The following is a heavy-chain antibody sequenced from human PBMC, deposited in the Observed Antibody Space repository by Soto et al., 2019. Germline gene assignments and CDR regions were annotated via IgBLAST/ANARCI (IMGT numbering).Heavy chain of an antibody. J-gene: IGHJ4*02. CDR2: IYNGGIP. CDR1: GGSVSXXX. V-gene: IGHV4-4*07. Sequence: ETLSLTCTVSGGSVSXXXXXWIRQPAGKGLEWIGRIYNGGIPLIHPSLESRVALSLDTSKTPFSLTLSSVTAADTAIYYCASQDYNQAVDYFDYWGPGTLVTVSS. D-gene: IGHD1-20*01. CDR3: ASQDYNQAVDYFDY.